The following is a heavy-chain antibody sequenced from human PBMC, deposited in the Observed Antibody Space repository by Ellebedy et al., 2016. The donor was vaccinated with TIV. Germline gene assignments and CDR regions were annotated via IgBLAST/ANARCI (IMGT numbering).Heavy chain of an antibody. V-gene: IGHV4-4*07. CDR3: ARDYPLLWFGETQERNYYYYGMDV. CDR2: IYTSGST. CDR1: GGSISSYY. J-gene: IGHJ6*02. D-gene: IGHD3-10*01. Sequence: SETLSLTXTVSGGSISSYYWSWIRQPPGKGLEWIGRIYTSGSTNYNPSLKSRVTMSVDTSKNQFSLKLSSVTAADTAVYYCARDYPLLWFGETQERNYYYYGMDVWGQGTTVTVSS.